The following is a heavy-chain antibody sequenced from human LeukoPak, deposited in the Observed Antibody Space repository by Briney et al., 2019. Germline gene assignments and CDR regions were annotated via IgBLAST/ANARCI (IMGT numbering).Heavy chain of an antibody. Sequence: PSETLSLTCTVSGGSLSSGSYYWSWIRQPPGKGLEWIGYIYYSGSTNYNPSLQSRVTISLDTSKSQFSLKLSSVTAADTAVYYCACLSAYYYYGMDVWGQGTTVTVSS. CDR1: GGSLSSGSYY. V-gene: IGHV4-61*01. D-gene: IGHD2/OR15-2a*01. CDR2: IYYSGST. CDR3: ACLSAYYYYGMDV. J-gene: IGHJ6*02.